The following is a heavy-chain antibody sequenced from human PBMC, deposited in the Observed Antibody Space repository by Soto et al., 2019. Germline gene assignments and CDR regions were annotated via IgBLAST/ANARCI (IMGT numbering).Heavy chain of an antibody. CDR1: GGSISSSSYY. Sequence: QLQLQESGPGLVKPSETLSLTCTVSGGSISSSSYYWGWIRQPPGKGLEWIGSIYYSGSTYYNPSLKSRVTISVDTSKNQFSLKLSSVTAADTAVYYCARQVEAAAGVDYWGQGTLVTVSS. CDR2: IYYSGST. J-gene: IGHJ4*02. V-gene: IGHV4-39*01. D-gene: IGHD6-13*01. CDR3: ARQVEAAAGVDY.